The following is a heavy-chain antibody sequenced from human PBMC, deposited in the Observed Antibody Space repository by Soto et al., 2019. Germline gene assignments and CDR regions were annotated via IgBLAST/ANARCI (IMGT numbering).Heavy chain of an antibody. Sequence: SETLSLTCAVSGYSISSGYYWGWIRQPPGRGLEWIGSIYHSGSTYYNPSLKSRVTISVDTSKNQFSLKLSSVTAADTAMYYCARDTVTSPYYDILTAYYYYYGMDVWGQGTTVTVSS. CDR1: GYSISSGYY. V-gene: IGHV4-38-2*02. J-gene: IGHJ6*02. CDR3: ARDTVTSPYYDILTAYYYYYGMDV. CDR2: IYHSGST. D-gene: IGHD3-9*01.